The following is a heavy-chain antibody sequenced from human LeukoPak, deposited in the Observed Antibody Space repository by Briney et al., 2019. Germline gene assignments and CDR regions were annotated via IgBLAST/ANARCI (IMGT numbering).Heavy chain of an antibody. J-gene: IGHJ3*02. Sequence: PGGSLRLSCAASGFTFSNYDMHWVRQATGKGLEWVSGIGISCDTHYPGSVKGRFTISREIAKNSLYLQMNSLRAGDTAVYYCARAARCYGSSGAHAFDIWGQGTMVTVS. CDR1: GFTFSNYD. CDR2: IGISCDT. V-gene: IGHV3-13*01. CDR3: ARAARCYGSSGAHAFDI. D-gene: IGHD3-22*01.